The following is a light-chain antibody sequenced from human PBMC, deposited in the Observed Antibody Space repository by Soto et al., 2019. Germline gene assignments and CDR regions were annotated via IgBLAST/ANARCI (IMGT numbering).Light chain of an antibody. CDR3: SLLTRHPTRV. CDR1: SSDVGGYNY. V-gene: IGLV2-14*01. CDR2: EVS. Sequence: PASVSRSPGQSIAISCTGTSSDVGGYNYVSWYQQHPDKAPKLIIHEVSNRPSGVSDRFSGSKSGNTASLSISGLQADDEADYYCSLLTRHPTRVFGSASKAIFL. J-gene: IGLJ1*01.